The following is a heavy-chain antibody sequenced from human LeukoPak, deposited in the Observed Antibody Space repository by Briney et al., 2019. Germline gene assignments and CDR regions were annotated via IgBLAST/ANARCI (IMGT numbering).Heavy chain of an antibody. J-gene: IGHJ4*02. CDR3: ARGHSIAAAPI. Sequence: SETLSLTCPVSGYSIRSGYYWGWIRQPPGKGLEWIGSIYHSGSTYYHPSLESRVTLSVDTSKNQFSLKLSSVTAADTAVYYCARGHSIAAAPIWGQGTLVTVSS. V-gene: IGHV4-38-2*02. D-gene: IGHD6-13*01. CDR2: IYHSGST. CDR1: GYSIRSGYY.